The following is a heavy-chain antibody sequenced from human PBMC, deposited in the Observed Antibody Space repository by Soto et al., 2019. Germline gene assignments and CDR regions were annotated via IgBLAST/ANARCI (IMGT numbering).Heavy chain of an antibody. CDR3: ARGFSYGPIDY. J-gene: IGHJ4*02. Sequence: PSETLSLTCTVSGGSISSYYWSCIRQPPGEGLEWVVYICYSGSTNYNPSLKSRVTISVDTSKNQFSLQLSCVTAAETAVYYCARGFSYGPIDYWRKGTLVTVS. CDR2: ICYSGST. V-gene: IGHV4-59*01. CDR1: GGSISSYY. D-gene: IGHD5-18*01.